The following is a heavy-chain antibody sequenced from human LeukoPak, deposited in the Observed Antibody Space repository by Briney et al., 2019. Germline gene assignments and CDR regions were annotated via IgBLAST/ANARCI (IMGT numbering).Heavy chain of an antibody. Sequence: GGSLRLSCAASGFTFSDYYMSWIRQAPGKGLEWVSYISSSSSYTNYADSVKGRFTISRDNAKNSLYLRMNSLRAEDTAVYYCARGYYDSSGSPLYWGQGTLVTVSS. CDR1: GFTFSDYY. CDR2: ISSSSSYT. J-gene: IGHJ4*02. V-gene: IGHV3-11*06. CDR3: ARGYYDSSGSPLY. D-gene: IGHD3-22*01.